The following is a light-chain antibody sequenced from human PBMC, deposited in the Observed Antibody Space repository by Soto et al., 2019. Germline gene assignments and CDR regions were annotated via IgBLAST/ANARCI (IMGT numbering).Light chain of an antibody. Sequence: QPVLTQSPSASASLGASVKLTCTLSSGHSSYAIAWHQQQPEKGPRYLMKLNSDGSHSKGDGIPDRFSGSSSGAERYLTIAILQAEDEADYYCQTWGTGIPVFGGGTKLTV. CDR3: QTWGTGIPV. CDR1: SGHSSYA. V-gene: IGLV4-69*01. CDR2: LNSDGSH. J-gene: IGLJ2*01.